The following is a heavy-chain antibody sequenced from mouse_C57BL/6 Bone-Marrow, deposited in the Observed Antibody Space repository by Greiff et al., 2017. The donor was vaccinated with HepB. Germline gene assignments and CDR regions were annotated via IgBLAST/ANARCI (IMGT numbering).Heavy chain of an antibody. CDR3: ARSPNWDWFAY. CDR1: GYTFTSYW. V-gene: IGHV1-52*01. Sequence: QVQLQQPGAELVRPGSSVNLSCKASGYTFTSYWMHWVKQRPIQGLEWIGNIDPSDSETHYNQKFKDKATLTVDKSSSTAYMQLSSLTSEDSAVYYCARSPNWDWFAYWGQGTLVTVSA. CDR2: IDPSDSET. D-gene: IGHD4-1*01. J-gene: IGHJ3*01.